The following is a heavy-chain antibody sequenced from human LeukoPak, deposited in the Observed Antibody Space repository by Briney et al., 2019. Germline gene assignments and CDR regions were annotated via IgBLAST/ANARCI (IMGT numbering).Heavy chain of an antibody. J-gene: IGHJ4*02. D-gene: IGHD4-17*01. CDR2: IYYSGST. CDR3: ARHSATVVTPGYFDY. Sequence: PSETLSLTCTVSGGSISSYYWSWIRQPPGKGLEWIGYIYYSGSTNYNPSLKSRVTISVDTSKNQFSLKLSSVTAADTAVYYCARHSATVVTPGYFDYWGQGTLVTVSS. CDR1: GGSISSYY. V-gene: IGHV4-59*08.